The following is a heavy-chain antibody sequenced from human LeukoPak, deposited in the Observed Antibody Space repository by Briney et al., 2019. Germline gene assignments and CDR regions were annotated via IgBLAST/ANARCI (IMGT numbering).Heavy chain of an antibody. D-gene: IGHD2-21*01. CDR1: GFTFSSYA. CDR2: ISGSGGST. CDR3: AKLNLGEMAYFDS. Sequence: GGSLRLSCAASGFTFSSYAMSWVRQAPGKGLEWASAISGSGGSTYYADSVKGRFTISRDNSKNTVYLQMNSLRAEDTAVYYCAKLNLGEMAYFDSWGQGILVTVSS. V-gene: IGHV3-23*01. J-gene: IGHJ4*02.